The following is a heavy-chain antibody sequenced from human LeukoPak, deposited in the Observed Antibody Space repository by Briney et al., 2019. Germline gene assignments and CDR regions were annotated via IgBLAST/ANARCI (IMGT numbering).Heavy chain of an antibody. V-gene: IGHV1-3*01. CDR3: AMTMVRGNFDY. D-gene: IGHD3-10*01. J-gene: IGHJ4*02. Sequence: ASVKVSCKASGYTFASYAMHWVRQAPGQRLEWMGWINAGNGNTKYSQKFQGRVTITRDTSASTAYMELSSLRSEDTAVYCCAMTMVRGNFDYWGQGTLVTVSS. CDR1: GYTFASYA. CDR2: INAGNGNT.